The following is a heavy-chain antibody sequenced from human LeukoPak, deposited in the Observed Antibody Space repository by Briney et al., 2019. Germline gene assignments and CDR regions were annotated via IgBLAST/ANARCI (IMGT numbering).Heavy chain of an antibody. CDR3: ARTSLAGKRNDASDI. Sequence: SETLSLTCTVSGGSISSYYWSWIRQPPGKGLEWIGYIYYSGSTNYNPSLKSRVTISVDTSKNQFSLKLSSVTAADTAVYYCARTSLAGKRNDASDIWGQGTMVTVSS. J-gene: IGHJ3*02. D-gene: IGHD6-13*01. CDR1: GGSISSYY. V-gene: IGHV4-59*01. CDR2: IYYSGST.